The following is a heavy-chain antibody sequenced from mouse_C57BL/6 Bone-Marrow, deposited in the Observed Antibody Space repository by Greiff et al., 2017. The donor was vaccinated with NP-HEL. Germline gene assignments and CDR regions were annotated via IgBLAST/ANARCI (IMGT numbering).Heavy chain of an antibody. J-gene: IGHJ3*01. D-gene: IGHD1-1*01. CDR3: TSLYGSSYPFAY. Sequence: EVKVVESGEGLVKPGGSLKLSCAASGFTFSSYAMSWVRQTPEKRLEWVAYISSGGDYIYYADTVKGRFTISRDNARNTLYLQMSSLKSEDTAMYYCTSLYGSSYPFAYWGQGTLVTVSA. V-gene: IGHV5-9-1*02. CDR1: GFTFSSYA. CDR2: ISSGGDYI.